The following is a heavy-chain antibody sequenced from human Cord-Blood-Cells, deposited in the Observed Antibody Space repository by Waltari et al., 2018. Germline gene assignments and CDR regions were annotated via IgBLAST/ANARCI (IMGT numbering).Heavy chain of an antibody. CDR2: IYPGDSET. J-gene: IGHJ4*02. Sequence: EVQLVQSGAEVKKPGESLKISCKGSGYSFTSYWIGWVRQMPGKGLEWMGIIYPGDSETRYSPSFQGQVTISADKSISTAYLQWSSLKASDTAMYYCARQIAAAGTVYYFDYWGQGTLVTVSS. D-gene: IGHD6-13*01. V-gene: IGHV5-51*01. CDR1: GYSFTSYW. CDR3: ARQIAAAGTVYYFDY.